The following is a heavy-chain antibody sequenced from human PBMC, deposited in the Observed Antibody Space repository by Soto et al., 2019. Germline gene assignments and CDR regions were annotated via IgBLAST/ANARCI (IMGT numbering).Heavy chain of an antibody. CDR2: ISSSSSYI. Sequence: PGGSLRLSCAASGFTFSSYSMNWVRQAPGKGLEWVSSISSSSSYIYYADSVKGRFTISRDNTKNSLYLQMNSLRAEDTAVYYCARGGLRFLEWLSSPDFDYWGQGTLVTVSS. J-gene: IGHJ4*02. V-gene: IGHV3-21*01. CDR3: ARGGLRFLEWLSSPDFDY. D-gene: IGHD3-3*01. CDR1: GFTFSSYS.